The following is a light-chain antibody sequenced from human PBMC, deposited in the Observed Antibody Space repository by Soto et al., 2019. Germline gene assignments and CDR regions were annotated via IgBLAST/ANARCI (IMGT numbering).Light chain of an antibody. Sequence: QSALTQPPSASGSPGQSVTISCTGTSSDVGNYNYVSWYQQYPGKAPKLMIYEVTKRPSGVPDRFSGSKSGNTASLTVSGLQAEDEADYYCSSYAGSMTLFGGGTKLTVL. CDR3: SSYAGSMTL. CDR2: EVT. CDR1: SSDVGNYNY. J-gene: IGLJ3*02. V-gene: IGLV2-8*01.